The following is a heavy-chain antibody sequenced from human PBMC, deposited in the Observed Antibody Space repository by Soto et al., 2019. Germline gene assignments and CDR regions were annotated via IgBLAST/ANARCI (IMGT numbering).Heavy chain of an antibody. Sequence: VASVKVSCKASGGTFSSYAISWVRQAPGQGLEWMGGIIPIFGTANYAQKFQGRVTITADESTSTAYMELSSLRSEDTAVYYCAREAVVAATWGGYYYYGMDVWGQGTTVTISS. CDR1: GGTFSSYA. CDR2: IIPIFGTA. CDR3: AREAVVAATWGGYYYYGMDV. D-gene: IGHD2-15*01. V-gene: IGHV1-69*13. J-gene: IGHJ6*02.